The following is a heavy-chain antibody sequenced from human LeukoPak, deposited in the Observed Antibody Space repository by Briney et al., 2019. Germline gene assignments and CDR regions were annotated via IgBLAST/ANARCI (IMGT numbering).Heavy chain of an antibody. J-gene: IGHJ6*02. CDR2: IYSGGST. Sequence: GGSLRLSCAASGFTVSSNYMSWVRQAPGKGLEWVSVIYSGGSTYYADSVKGRFTISRDNSKNTLYLQMNSLRAEDTAVYYCARGDAIHYGMDVWGQGTTVTVSS. V-gene: IGHV3-53*01. CDR1: GFTVSSNY. CDR3: ARGDAIHYGMDV.